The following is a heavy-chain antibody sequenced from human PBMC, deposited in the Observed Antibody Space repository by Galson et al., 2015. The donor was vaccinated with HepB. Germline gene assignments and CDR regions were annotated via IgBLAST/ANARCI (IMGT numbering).Heavy chain of an antibody. J-gene: IGHJ1*01. CDR2: IYPADSET. CDR3: ASRDDYGGRNFQH. V-gene: IGHV5-51*01. CDR1: GYSFPNYW. D-gene: IGHD4-23*01. Sequence: QSGAEVKKPGESLKISCKGSGYSFPNYWIGWVRQVPGKGLEWMGIIYPADSETRYSPSFQGQVTISADKSISTAYLQWSSLKASDTAMYYCASRDDYGGRNFQHWGQGTLVTVSS.